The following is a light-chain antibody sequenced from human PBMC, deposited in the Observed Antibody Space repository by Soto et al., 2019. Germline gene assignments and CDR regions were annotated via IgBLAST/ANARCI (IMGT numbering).Light chain of an antibody. Sequence: DIVISQAPSAPSVRPGESPTLSWRASQSVSSNLAWYQQKPGQAPRLLIYGASTRATGIPARFSGSGSGTEFTLTISSLQSEDFAVYYCQQYNNWPLTFGGGTKVDIK. J-gene: IGKJ4*01. CDR1: QSVSSN. CDR2: GAS. V-gene: IGKV3-15*01. CDR3: QQYNNWPLT.